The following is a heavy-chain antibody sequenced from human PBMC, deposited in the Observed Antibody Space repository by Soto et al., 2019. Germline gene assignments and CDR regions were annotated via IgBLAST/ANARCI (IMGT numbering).Heavy chain of an antibody. CDR2: IYTSRTT. J-gene: IGHJ6*02. CDR3: ATSSLYGMDV. V-gene: IGHV4-30-4*08. Sequence: TLSLTCPFAGDSFGSGSYYWCWLRQHPGKGLEWIGYIYTSRTTYYNPSLKSRLIISIDTSKNQFSLKVGSVTAADTAVYYCATSSLYGMDVWGQGTTVTVSS. CDR1: GDSFGSGSYY.